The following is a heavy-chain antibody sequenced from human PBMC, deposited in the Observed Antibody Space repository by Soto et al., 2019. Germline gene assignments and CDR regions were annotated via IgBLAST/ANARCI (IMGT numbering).Heavy chain of an antibody. D-gene: IGHD6-13*01. V-gene: IGHV3-23*01. Sequence: EVQLLESGGGLVQPGGSLRLSCTTSGFVFGSYPMAWVRQAPGKGLEWVSSISATGDNTYYADSVKGRCTISRDNSKQTVFLQMNGLGAEDTGMYFCANRSGSWYFFDHWGQGTLVAVSS. CDR2: ISATGDNT. J-gene: IGHJ4*02. CDR1: GFVFGSYP. CDR3: ANRSGSWYFFDH.